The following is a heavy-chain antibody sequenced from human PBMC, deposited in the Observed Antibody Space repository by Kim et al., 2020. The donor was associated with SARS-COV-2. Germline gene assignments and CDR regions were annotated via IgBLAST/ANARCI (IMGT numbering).Heavy chain of an antibody. CDR1: GFTFSSYG. J-gene: IGHJ4*02. CDR2: IWYDGSNK. V-gene: IGHV3-33*08. CDR3: ARDLRLSVLMVYALGY. D-gene: IGHD2-8*01. Sequence: GGSLRLSCAASGFTFSSYGMHWVRQAPGKGLEWVAVIWYDGSNKYYADSVKGRFTISRDNSKNTLYLQMNSLRAEDTAVYYCARDLRLSVLMVYALGYWGQGTGHRLL.